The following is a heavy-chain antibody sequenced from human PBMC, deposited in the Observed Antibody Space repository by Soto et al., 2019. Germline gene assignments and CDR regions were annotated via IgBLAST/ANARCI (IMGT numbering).Heavy chain of an antibody. V-gene: IGHV6-1*01. CDR3: ARVIAVADYYYCGMDV. CDR1: GDSVSSNSAA. D-gene: IGHD6-19*01. Sequence: SQTLSLTCAISGDSVSSNSAAWNWIRQSPSRGLEWLGRTYYRSKWYNDYAVSVKSRITINPDTSKNQFSLQLNSVTPEDTAVYYCARVIAVADYYYCGMDVWGQGTTVTVSS. CDR2: TYYRSKWYN. J-gene: IGHJ6*02.